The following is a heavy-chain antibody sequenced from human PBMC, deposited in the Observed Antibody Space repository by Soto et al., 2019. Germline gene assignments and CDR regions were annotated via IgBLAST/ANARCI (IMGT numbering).Heavy chain of an antibody. Sequence: ASVKVSCKASGYTFTSYGISWVRQAPGQGLEWMGWISAYNGNTNYAQKLQGRVTMTTDTSTSTAYMELRSLRSDDTAVYYCAREPRFLEGNPYNWFDPWGQGTLVTVSS. CDR1: GYTFTSYG. CDR2: ISAYNGNT. D-gene: IGHD3-3*01. V-gene: IGHV1-18*01. J-gene: IGHJ5*02. CDR3: AREPRFLEGNPYNWFDP.